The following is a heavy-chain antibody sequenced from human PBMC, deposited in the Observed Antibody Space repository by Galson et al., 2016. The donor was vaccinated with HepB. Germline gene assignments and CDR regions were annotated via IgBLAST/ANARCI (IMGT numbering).Heavy chain of an antibody. CDR1: GFSLSNYA. CDR3: AKVNELELLSGFDN. D-gene: IGHD3-3*01. V-gene: IGHV3-23*01. Sequence: SLRLSCAASGFSLSNYAMSWVRQAPGKGLEWVSAISGSGHYIYYADSVEGRFTISRDNSNNSLYLRMNSLRAEDMAVYYCAKVNELELLSGFDNWGQGPLVTVSS. J-gene: IGHJ4*02. CDR2: ISGSGHYI.